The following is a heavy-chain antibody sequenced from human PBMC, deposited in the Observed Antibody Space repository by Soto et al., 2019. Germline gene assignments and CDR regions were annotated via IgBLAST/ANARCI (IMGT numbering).Heavy chain of an antibody. D-gene: IGHD4-17*01. J-gene: IGHJ4*02. V-gene: IGHV3-30-3*01. CDR2: ISYDGSNK. Sequence: QVQLVESGGGVVQPGRSLRLSCAASGFTFSSYAMHWVRQAPGKGLEWVAVISYDGSNKYYADSVKGRFTISRDNSKNTLSQQMTSLYAENMAVYYGARDITDYDYWGQGTLVTVSS. CDR3: ARDITDYDY. CDR1: GFTFSSYA.